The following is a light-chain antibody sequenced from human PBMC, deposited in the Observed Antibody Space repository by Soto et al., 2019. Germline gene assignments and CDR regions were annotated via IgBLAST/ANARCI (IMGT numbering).Light chain of an antibody. CDR3: IKPLKTPPT. V-gene: IGKV2-28*01. CDR1: QSLLHSNGYNY. CDR2: LGS. Sequence: DIVMTQSPLSLPVIPGEPASISCRSSQSLLHSNGYNYLDWYLQKPGQSPQLLIYLGSNRASGVLNRLRGRGSVTFFTQKTSRGEAGDVGVYFGIKPLKTPPTFGGGPKVEIK. J-gene: IGKJ4*01.